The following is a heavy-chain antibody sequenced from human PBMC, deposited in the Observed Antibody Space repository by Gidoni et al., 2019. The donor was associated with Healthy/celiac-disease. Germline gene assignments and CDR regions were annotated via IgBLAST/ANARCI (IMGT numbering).Heavy chain of an antibody. D-gene: IGHD2-15*01. CDR3: AREADGYCSGGSCYSSVGWFDP. V-gene: IGHV1-2*04. Sequence: QVQLVQSGAEVKKPGASVKVSCKASGYTFTGYYMHWVRQAPGQGLEWMGWINPNSGGTNYAQKFQGWVTMTRDTSISTAYMELSRLRSDDTAVYYCAREADGYCSGGSCYSSVGWFDPWGQGTLVTVSS. CDR2: INPNSGGT. CDR1: GYTFTGYY. J-gene: IGHJ5*02.